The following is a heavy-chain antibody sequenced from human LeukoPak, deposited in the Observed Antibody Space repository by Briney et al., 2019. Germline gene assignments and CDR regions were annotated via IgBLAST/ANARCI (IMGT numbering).Heavy chain of an antibody. J-gene: IGHJ4*02. CDR1: GSMYNYY. V-gene: IGHV4-59*08. CDR3: ARHISSGGTYAHFDY. CDR2: IHYNGIT. Sequence: SETLSLTCTASGSMYNYYWSWIRQPPGKGLEWMGYIHYNGITNYSPSLKSRVTMSLDTSKNQVSLKLNSVSAADTAVYYCARHISSGGTYAHFDYWGQGTLVTVSS. D-gene: IGHD1-26*01.